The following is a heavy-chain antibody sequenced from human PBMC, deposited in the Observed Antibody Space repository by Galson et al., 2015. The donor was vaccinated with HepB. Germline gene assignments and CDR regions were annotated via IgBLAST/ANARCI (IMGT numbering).Heavy chain of an antibody. D-gene: IGHD4-17*01. CDR2: IKQDGSEK. J-gene: IGHJ1*01. CDR3: ARAGNDYGDYEYFQH. Sequence: SLRLSCAASGFTFSSYWMSWVRQAPGKGLEWVANIKQDGSEKYYVDSVKGRFTISRDNAKNSLYLQMNSLRAEDTAVYYCARAGNDYGDYEYFQHWGQGTLVTVSS. CDR1: GFTFSSYW. V-gene: IGHV3-7*03.